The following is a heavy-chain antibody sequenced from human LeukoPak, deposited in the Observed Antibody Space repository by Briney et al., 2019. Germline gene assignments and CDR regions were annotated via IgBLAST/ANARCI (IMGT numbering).Heavy chain of an antibody. D-gene: IGHD3-22*01. J-gene: IGHJ4*02. CDR1: GFTFSSYG. CDR3: ARVGEGSSGYYG. CDR2: ISGSGGST. Sequence: GGTLRLSCAASGFTFSSYGMSWVRQAPGKGLEWVSAISGSGGSTYYADSVKGRFTISRDNSKNTLYLQMNSLRPEDTAVYYCARVGEGSSGYYGWGQGTLVTVSS. V-gene: IGHV3-23*01.